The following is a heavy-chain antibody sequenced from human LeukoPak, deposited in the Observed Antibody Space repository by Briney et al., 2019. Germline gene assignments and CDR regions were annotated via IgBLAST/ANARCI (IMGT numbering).Heavy chain of an antibody. J-gene: IGHJ4*02. CDR3: ARALAGVWELYFDY. D-gene: IGHD1-26*01. CDR1: GYTFTGYY. Sequence: RASVKVSCKASGYTFTGYYTHWVRQAPGQGLEWMGWINPKSGGTNYVQKFQGRVTMTRDTSISTAYMELSRLRSDDTAVYYCARALAGVWELYFDYWGQGTLVTVSS. V-gene: IGHV1-2*02. CDR2: INPKSGGT.